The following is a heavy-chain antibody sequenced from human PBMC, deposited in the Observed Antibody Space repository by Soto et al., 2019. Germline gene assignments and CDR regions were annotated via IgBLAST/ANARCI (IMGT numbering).Heavy chain of an antibody. J-gene: IGHJ4*02. CDR1: GFTFSSYG. V-gene: IGHV3-30*18. CDR3: AKDRHDWNRIGYFDY. CDR2: ISYDGRNK. D-gene: IGHD1-1*01. Sequence: QVQLQESGGGVVQPGRSLRLSCTASGFTFSSYGMHWVRQAPGKGLEWVAVISYDGRNKFYADSVKGRFTISRDNSKNTLDLQMNRLRGEDSALYYCAKDRHDWNRIGYFDYWGQGTLVTVSA.